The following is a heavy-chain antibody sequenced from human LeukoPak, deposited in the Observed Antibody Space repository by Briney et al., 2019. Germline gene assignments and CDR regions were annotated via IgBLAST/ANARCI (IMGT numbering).Heavy chain of an antibody. CDR2: FSGSGDTT. J-gene: IGHJ4*02. CDR1: GFTFSSYA. V-gene: IGHV3-23*01. CDR3: AKGDILTGYYSPFDY. D-gene: IGHD3-9*01. Sequence: GGSLRLSCAASGFTFSSYAMSWVRQAPGEGLEWVSAFSGSGDTTYYADSVKGRFTISRDNSKNTPYLQMNSLRAEDTAVYYCAKGDILTGYYSPFDYWGQGTLVTVSS.